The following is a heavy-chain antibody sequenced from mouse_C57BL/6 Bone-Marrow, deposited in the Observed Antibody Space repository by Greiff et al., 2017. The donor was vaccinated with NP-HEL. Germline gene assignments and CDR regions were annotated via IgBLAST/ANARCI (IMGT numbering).Heavy chain of an antibody. CDR1: GFSLTSYG. J-gene: IGHJ4*01. Sequence: VKLMESGPGLVQPSQSLSITCTVSGFSLTSYGVHWVRQSPGKGLEWLGVIWSGGSTDYNAAFISRLSISKDNSKSQVFFKMNSLQADDTAIYYCARDLTGPSYYAMDYWGQGTSVTVSS. D-gene: IGHD4-1*01. CDR2: IWSGGST. CDR3: ARDLTGPSYYAMDY. V-gene: IGHV2-2*01.